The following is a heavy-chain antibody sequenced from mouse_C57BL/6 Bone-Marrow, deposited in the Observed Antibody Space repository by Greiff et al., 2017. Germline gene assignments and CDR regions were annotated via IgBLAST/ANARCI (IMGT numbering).Heavy chain of an antibody. J-gene: IGHJ2*01. D-gene: IGHD2-3*01. CDR1: GYTFTSYW. CDR3: ARMGDGYLAY. CDR2: IDPSDSYT. Sequence: QVQLQQPGAELVMPGASVKLSCKASGYTFTSYWMHWVKQRPGQGLEWIGEIDPSDSYTNYNQQFKGKSTLTVDKSASTAYMLLSSLTSEDSAVYYCARMGDGYLAYWGQGTTLTVSS. V-gene: IGHV1-69*01.